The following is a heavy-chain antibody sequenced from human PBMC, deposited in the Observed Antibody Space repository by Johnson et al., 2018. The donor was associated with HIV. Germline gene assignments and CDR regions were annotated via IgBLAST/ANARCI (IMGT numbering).Heavy chain of an antibody. V-gene: IGHV3-30*02. CDR2: IRYDGSNK. J-gene: IGHJ3*01. CDR1: GFTFSNYG. Sequence: VQLVESGGGLVKPGGSLRLSCAASGFTFSNYGMHWVRQAPGKGLEWVAFIRYDGSNKYYAASVKGKFTISRDNSKNTLYLQMNSLRGEDTAIYYCAKDRLGGYYAFDLWVQGTMVTVSS. CDR3: AKDRLGGYYAFDL. D-gene: IGHD1-26*01.